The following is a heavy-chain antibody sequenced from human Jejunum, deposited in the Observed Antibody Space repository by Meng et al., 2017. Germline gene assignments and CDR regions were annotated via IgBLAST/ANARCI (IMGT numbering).Heavy chain of an antibody. J-gene: IGHJ4*02. CDR2: TYYRSKWYI. V-gene: IGHV6-1*01. D-gene: IGHD1-26*01. Sequence: QIQLQQSGPGLVKPSQTLSRTSPISGDNVSSNSAGWNWIRQSPSRGLEWLGRTYYRSKWYIDYAVSVKSRITINPDTSKNQFSLHLNSVTPEDTAVYYCAGGGLVRSTRGYFDYWGQGTLVTVSS. CDR3: AGGGLVRSTRGYFDY. CDR1: GDNVSSNSAG.